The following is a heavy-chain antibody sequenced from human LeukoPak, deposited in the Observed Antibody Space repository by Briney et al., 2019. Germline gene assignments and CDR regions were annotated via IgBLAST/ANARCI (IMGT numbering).Heavy chain of an antibody. CDR3: ARVPEDIVVVPAALPDY. CDR1: GYTFTSYG. V-gene: IGHV1-18*01. CDR2: ISAYNGNT. J-gene: IGHJ4*02. Sequence: ASAKVSCKASGYTFTSYGISWVRQAPGQGLEWMGWISAYNGNTNYAQKLQGRVTMTTDTSTSTAYMELRSLRSDDTAVYYCARVPEDIVVVPAALPDYWGQGTLVTVSS. D-gene: IGHD2-2*01.